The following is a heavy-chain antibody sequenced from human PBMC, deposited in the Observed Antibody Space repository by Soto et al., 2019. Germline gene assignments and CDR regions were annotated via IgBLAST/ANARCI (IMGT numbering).Heavy chain of an antibody. CDR3: AKGRRYCSSTSCYYNWFDP. CDR2: ISGSGGST. V-gene: IGHV3-23*01. J-gene: IGHJ5*02. Sequence: EVQLLESGGGLVQPGGSLRLSCAASGFTFSSYAMSWVRQAPGKGLEWVSAISGSGGSTYYADSVKGRFTISRDNSKNTLYLQRNSLRAEDTAVYYCAKGRRYCSSTSCYYNWFDPWGQGTLVTVSS. D-gene: IGHD2-2*01. CDR1: GFTFSSYA.